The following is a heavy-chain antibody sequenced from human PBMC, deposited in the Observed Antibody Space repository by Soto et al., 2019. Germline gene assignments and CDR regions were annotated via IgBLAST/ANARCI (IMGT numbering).Heavy chain of an antibody. CDR2: IIPIFGTA. CDR1: GGTFSSYA. CDR3: AITGSGYYSNAFDI. Sequence: GASVKVSCKASGGTFSSYAISWVRQAPGQGLEWMGGIIPIFGTANYAQKFQGRVTITADESTSTAYMELSSLRSEDTAVYYCAITGSGYYSNAFDIWGQGTMVTVS. J-gene: IGHJ3*02. D-gene: IGHD3-22*01. V-gene: IGHV1-69*13.